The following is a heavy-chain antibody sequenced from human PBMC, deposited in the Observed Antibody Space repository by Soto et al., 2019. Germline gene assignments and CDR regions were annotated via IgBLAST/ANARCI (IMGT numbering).Heavy chain of an antibody. D-gene: IGHD6-13*01. CDR3: ARASSGQQLAPLDY. CDR1: GYTFSSYG. V-gene: IGHV1-18*01. J-gene: IGHJ4*02. Sequence: QVQLVQSGAEVKKPGASVKVSCKASGYTFSSYGINWVRQAPGQGLEWMGWISAYNGNTNYAQKLQGGGTMTTDTSTSTAYMEVRSLRSDDTAVYYCARASSGQQLAPLDYWGQGTLVTVSS. CDR2: ISAYNGNT.